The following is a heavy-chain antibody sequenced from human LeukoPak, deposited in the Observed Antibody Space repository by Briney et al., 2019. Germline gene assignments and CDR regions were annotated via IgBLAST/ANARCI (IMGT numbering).Heavy chain of an antibody. D-gene: IGHD3-3*01. CDR3: ARARRSIFGVVIIAWFDP. Sequence: SQTLSLTCTVSGGSISSGGYYWSWIRQHPGKGLEWIGYIYYSGSTYYNPSLKSQVTISVDTSKNQFSLKLSSVTAADTAVYYCARARRSIFGVVIIAWFDPWGQGTLVTVSS. V-gene: IGHV4-31*01. CDR1: GGSISSGGYY. J-gene: IGHJ5*02. CDR2: IYYSGST.